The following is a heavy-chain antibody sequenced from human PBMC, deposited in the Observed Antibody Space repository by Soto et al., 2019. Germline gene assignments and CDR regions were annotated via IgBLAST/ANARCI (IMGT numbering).Heavy chain of an antibody. D-gene: IGHD1-7*01. J-gene: IGHJ6*02. CDR1: GYSFTSYW. CDR2: IDPSDSYT. Sequence: GESLKISCKGSGYSFTSYWISWVRQMPGKGLEWMGRIDPSDSYTNYSPSFQGHVTISADKSISTAYLQWSSLKASDTAMYYCAKEDGITGTRYYYYYGMDVWGQGTTGTVSS. CDR3: AKEDGITGTRYYYYYGMDV. V-gene: IGHV5-10-1*01.